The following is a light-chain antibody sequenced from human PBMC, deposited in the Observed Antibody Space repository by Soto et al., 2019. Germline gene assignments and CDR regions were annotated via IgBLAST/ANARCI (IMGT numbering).Light chain of an antibody. CDR3: HQYNFWPT. CDR2: GTS. J-gene: IGKJ1*01. Sequence: EIVLTPSPGTLSLSPGERATLSCRASQSVGTNLAWYQQKPGQSPRLLIYGTSTRATGVPARFSGGGSGTELTLTINSLQSEDFAVYFCHQYNFWPTFGQGTKVDIK. V-gene: IGKV3-15*01. CDR1: QSVGTN.